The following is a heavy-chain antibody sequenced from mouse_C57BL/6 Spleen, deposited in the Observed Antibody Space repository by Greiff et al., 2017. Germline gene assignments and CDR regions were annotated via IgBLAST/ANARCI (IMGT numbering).Heavy chain of an antibody. CDR3: ARLTGYAMDY. Sequence: EVKLQESGGGLVQPGESLKLSCESNEYDFPSHDMSWVRKTPEKRLELVAAINRDGGSTYYPDTMESRFILSRDSTEKTPYLQMSSLGSEDTAWYYCARLTGYAMDYWGQGTSVTVSS. CDR2: INRDGGST. V-gene: IGHV5-2*01. CDR1: EYDFPSHD. J-gene: IGHJ4*01. D-gene: IGHD4-1*01.